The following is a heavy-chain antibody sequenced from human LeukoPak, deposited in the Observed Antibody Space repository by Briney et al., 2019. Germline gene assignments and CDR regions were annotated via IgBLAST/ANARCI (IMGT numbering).Heavy chain of an antibody. Sequence: GGSLRLSCAASGFTFSGYAMHWVRQAPGKGLEWVAVISYDGSNKNYADSVKGRFTISRDNSKNTLYLQMNSLRGEDTAVYYCARGFGEPAALTDYWGQGTLVTVSS. D-gene: IGHD2-2*01. J-gene: IGHJ4*02. CDR1: GFTFSGYA. V-gene: IGHV3-30*04. CDR3: ARGFGEPAALTDY. CDR2: ISYDGSNK.